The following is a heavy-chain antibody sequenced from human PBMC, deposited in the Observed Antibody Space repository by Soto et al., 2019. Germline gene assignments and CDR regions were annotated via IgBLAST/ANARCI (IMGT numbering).Heavy chain of an antibody. D-gene: IGHD1-26*01. Sequence: EVQLVESGGGLEQPGRSLRLACTASGFTFGDYGVSWIRQAPGKGLEWVGFIRTNVFGATTKYAASVKARFIISRDDSKGIAYLQMNSLRTEDTAVYYCGRGGAWDVSDFWGQGTLVTVSS. J-gene: IGHJ4*02. V-gene: IGHV3-49*03. CDR3: GRGGAWDVSDF. CDR1: GFTFGDYG. CDR2: IRTNVFGATT.